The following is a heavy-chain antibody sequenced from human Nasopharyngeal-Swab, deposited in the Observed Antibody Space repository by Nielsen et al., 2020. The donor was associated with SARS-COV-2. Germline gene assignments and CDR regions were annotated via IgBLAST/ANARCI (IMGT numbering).Heavy chain of an antibody. CDR2: IYDSGST. V-gene: IGHV4-59*04. D-gene: IGHD2-2*01. Sequence: SETLSLTCAVYGGSFSGYYWSWIRQPPGKGLEWIGTIYDSGSTFYNPSLKSRVTISVDTSKSQFSLTLRSVTAADTAVYYCAVGYCSSSNCFREYFQHWGQGTLVTVSS. CDR1: GGSFSGYY. J-gene: IGHJ1*01. CDR3: AVGYCSSSNCFREYFQH.